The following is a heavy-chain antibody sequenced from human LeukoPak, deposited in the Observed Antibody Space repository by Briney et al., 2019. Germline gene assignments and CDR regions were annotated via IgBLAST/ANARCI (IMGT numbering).Heavy chain of an antibody. CDR3: ARLDLGSIAVAGTLYYFDY. Sequence: GASVKVSCKASGYTFTSYGISWVRQAPGQGLEWMGWISAYNGNTNYAQKLQGRVTMTTDTSTSTAYMELRSLRSDDTAVYYCARLDLGSIAVAGTLYYFDYWGQGTLVTVSS. V-gene: IGHV1-18*01. J-gene: IGHJ4*02. D-gene: IGHD6-19*01. CDR2: ISAYNGNT. CDR1: GYTFTSYG.